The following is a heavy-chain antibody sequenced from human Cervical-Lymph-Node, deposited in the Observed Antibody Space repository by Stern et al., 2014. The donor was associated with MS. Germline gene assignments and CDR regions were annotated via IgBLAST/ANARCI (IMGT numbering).Heavy chain of an antibody. J-gene: IGHJ5*02. D-gene: IGHD2-2*01. CDR3: ARTDKYCSSASCSGNWFDP. V-gene: IGHV1-69*01. CDR1: GGTFSSYG. Sequence: QVQLVQSGAEVKKPGSSVKVSCKASGGTFSSYGISWVRQAPGQGLEWMGWIIPIFGTANYAQKFQGRVTITADESTSTAYMELSSLRSEDTAVYYCARTDKYCSSASCSGNWFDPWGQGTLVTVSS. CDR2: IIPIFGTA.